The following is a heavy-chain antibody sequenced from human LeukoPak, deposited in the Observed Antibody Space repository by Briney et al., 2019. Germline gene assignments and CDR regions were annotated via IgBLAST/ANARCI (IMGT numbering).Heavy chain of an antibody. D-gene: IGHD4/OR15-4a*01. J-gene: IGHJ4*02. Sequence: SETLSLTCAVYGGPFSGYYWSWIRQPPGKGLEWIGEINHSGSTNYNPSLKSRVTISVDTSKNQFSLKLSSVTAADTAVYYCATYGGSDYWGQGTLVTVSS. V-gene: IGHV4-34*01. CDR2: INHSGST. CDR3: ATYGGSDY. CDR1: GGPFSGYY.